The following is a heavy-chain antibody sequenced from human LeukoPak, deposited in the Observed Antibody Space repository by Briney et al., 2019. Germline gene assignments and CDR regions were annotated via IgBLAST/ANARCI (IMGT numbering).Heavy chain of an antibody. V-gene: IGHV1-69*06. Sequence: SVKVSCKASGGTFSSYAISWVRQAPGQGLEWMGGIIPISGTTNYAQKFQGRVTITADKSTSTAYMELSSLRSEDTAIYYCVKDPGDPFPFWGQGTLVTVSS. D-gene: IGHD4-17*01. CDR2: IIPISGTT. CDR1: GGTFSSYA. J-gene: IGHJ4*02. CDR3: VKDPGDPFPF.